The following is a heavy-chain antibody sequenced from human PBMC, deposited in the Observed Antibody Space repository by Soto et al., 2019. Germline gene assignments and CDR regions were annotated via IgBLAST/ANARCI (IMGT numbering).Heavy chain of an antibody. CDR1: GYTFTSHD. J-gene: IGHJ5*02. V-gene: IGHV1-8*01. D-gene: IGHD3-10*01. Sequence: GASVKVSCKASGYTFTSHDINWVRQATGQGLEWMGWMNPTGGNTGYAQKFQGRVTMTRNTSISTAYMELSSPRSDDTAVYYCARGKGSGWFDPWGQGTLVTVSS. CDR3: ARGKGSGWFDP. CDR2: MNPTGGNT.